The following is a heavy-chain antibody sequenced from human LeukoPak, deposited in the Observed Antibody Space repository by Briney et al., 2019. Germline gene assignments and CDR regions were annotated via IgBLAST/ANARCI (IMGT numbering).Heavy chain of an antibody. Sequence: GGSLRLSCAASGFTFSSYGMHWVRQAPGKGLEWVAVISYDGSNKYYADSVRGRFTISRDNSKNTLYLQMNSLRAEDTAVYYCAKVTSYYDSSGLLDYWGQGTLVTVSS. D-gene: IGHD3-22*01. J-gene: IGHJ4*02. CDR1: GFTFSSYG. CDR3: AKVTSYYDSSGLLDY. V-gene: IGHV3-30*18. CDR2: ISYDGSNK.